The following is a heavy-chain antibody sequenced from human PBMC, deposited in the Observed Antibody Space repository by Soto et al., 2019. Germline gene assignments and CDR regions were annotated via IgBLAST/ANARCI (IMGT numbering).Heavy chain of an antibody. J-gene: IGHJ6*02. CDR3: ARIRRQWLQQGSYYGMDV. V-gene: IGHV2-26*01. CDR2: IFSNDEK. D-gene: IGHD6-19*01. CDR1: GFSLSNARMG. Sequence: QVTLKESGPVLVKPTETLTLTCTVSGFSLSNARMGVSWIRQPPGNALEWLAHIFSNDEKSYTTSLKSRLTISKDXXKXQXXLTMTNMDPVDTATYYCARIRRQWLQQGSYYGMDVWGQGTTVTVSS.